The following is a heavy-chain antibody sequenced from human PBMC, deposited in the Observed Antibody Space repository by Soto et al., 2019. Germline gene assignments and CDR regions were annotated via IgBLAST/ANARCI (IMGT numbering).Heavy chain of an antibody. V-gene: IGHV4-34*01. CDR2: ISQTGGT. J-gene: IGHJ3*02. CDR1: GASLSGYD. CDR3: ARDPNANAFDI. Sequence: SETLSLTCAVYGASLSGYDWSWVRQPPGKGLEWIGEISQTGGTNYDPSLKGRVSISIDTSKNQFSLRLSSATAADTAIYYCARDPNANAFDIWGRGTMVTVSS.